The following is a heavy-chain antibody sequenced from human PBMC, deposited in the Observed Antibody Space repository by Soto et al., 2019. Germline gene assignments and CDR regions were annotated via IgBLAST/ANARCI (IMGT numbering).Heavy chain of an antibody. D-gene: IGHD5-18*01. CDR1: KFTITSYW. CDR2: INSDGSSI. Sequence: EVQLVESGGGLVQPGGSVRLSCAASKFTITSYWMHWVRQAPGKGLVWVSRINSDGSSISYADAGKGRFTISRDNAKNTLYLQMNSLGVEDTAVYYCAREVSHGYVLRGMDVWGQGTTVTVFS. V-gene: IGHV3-74*01. J-gene: IGHJ6*02. CDR3: AREVSHGYVLRGMDV.